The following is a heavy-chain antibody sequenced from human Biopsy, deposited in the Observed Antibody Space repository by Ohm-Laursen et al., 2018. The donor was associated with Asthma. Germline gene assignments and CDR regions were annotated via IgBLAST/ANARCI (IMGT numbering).Heavy chain of an antibody. CDR3: ARDMGAGPNQPPSGSGSSHLYGMDV. Sequence: SLRLSCAASGFSFADYAMFWVRQAPGKGLESVSGISWNSGTIGYADSVKGRFTISRDNAKNSLYLQMNSLGPEDTAVYYCARDMGAGPNQPPSGSGSSHLYGMDVWGQGTTVTVSS. V-gene: IGHV3-9*01. CDR2: ISWNSGTI. CDR1: GFSFADYA. J-gene: IGHJ6*02. D-gene: IGHD3-10*01.